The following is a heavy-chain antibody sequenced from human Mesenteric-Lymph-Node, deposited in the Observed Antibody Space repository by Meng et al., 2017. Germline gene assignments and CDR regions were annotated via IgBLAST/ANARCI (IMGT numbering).Heavy chain of an antibody. CDR3: AKRPYYSSWDYFDY. CDR2: ISDNAGST. Sequence: EVQLVESGGGLVQPGGSLRLPCAASGFRFSNSAMAWVRQAPGKGPEWVADISDNAGSTNYADSVKGRFTISRDNSKRTLSLHMNDLRAEDTAFYYCAKRPYYSSWDYFDYWGPGTLVTVSS. CDR1: GFRFSNSA. V-gene: IGHV3-23*04. J-gene: IGHJ4*02. D-gene: IGHD6-6*01.